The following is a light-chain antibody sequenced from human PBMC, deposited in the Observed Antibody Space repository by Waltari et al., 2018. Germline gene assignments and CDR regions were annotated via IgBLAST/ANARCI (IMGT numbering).Light chain of an antibody. Sequence: EIVMTQSPATLSVSQGERATLPCRARQSVSSNLAWYQQKPGQAPRLLIYGASTRATGIPARFSGSGSGTEFTLTISSLQSEDFAVYYCQQYNNWPPYTFGQGTKLEIK. CDR2: GAS. CDR3: QQYNNWPPYT. CDR1: QSVSSN. J-gene: IGKJ2*01. V-gene: IGKV3-15*01.